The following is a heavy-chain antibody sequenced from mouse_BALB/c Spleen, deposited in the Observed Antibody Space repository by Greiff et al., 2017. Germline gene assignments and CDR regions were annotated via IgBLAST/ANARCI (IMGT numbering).Heavy chain of an antibody. D-gene: IGHD2-14*01. Sequence: VQLKESGPELVKPGASVKISCKTSGYTFTEYTMHWVKQSHGKSLEWIGGINPNNGGTSYNQKFKGKATLTVDKSSSTAYMELRSLTSEDSAVYDGARSGYRYDLAWFADWGQGTLVTVSA. V-gene: IGHV1-18*01. J-gene: IGHJ3*01. CDR2: INPNNGGT. CDR1: GYTFTEYT. CDR3: ARSGYRYDLAWFAD.